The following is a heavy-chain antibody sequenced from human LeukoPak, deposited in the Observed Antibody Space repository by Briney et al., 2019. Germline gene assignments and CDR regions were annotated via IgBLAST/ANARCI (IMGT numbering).Heavy chain of an antibody. CDR3: ATGLSMVAPDY. D-gene: IGHD4/OR15-4a*01. CDR2: ITSSSSYI. V-gene: IGHV3-21*01. J-gene: IGHJ4*02. Sequence: GGSLRLSCAASGFTFSSYSMNWVRQAPGKGLEWVSYITSSSSYINYADSVKGRFTISRDNAKNSLYLQMNSLRAEDTAVYYCATGLSMVAPDYWGQGTLVTVSP. CDR1: GFTFSSYS.